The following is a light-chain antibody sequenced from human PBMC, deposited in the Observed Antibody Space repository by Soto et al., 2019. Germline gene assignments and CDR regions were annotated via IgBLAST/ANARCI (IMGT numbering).Light chain of an antibody. CDR2: RNN. J-gene: IGLJ2*01. V-gene: IGLV1-47*01. Sequence: QSVLTQPPSASGTPGQTVTISCSGSSSNIGSAYIYWYQHLPGTAPKLLIYRNNQRPSGGPDRFSASKSGTSASLAIGGLRYEDADDYYCAAWDDSLVVFGGGTKLTVL. CDR1: SSNIGSAY. CDR3: AAWDDSLVV.